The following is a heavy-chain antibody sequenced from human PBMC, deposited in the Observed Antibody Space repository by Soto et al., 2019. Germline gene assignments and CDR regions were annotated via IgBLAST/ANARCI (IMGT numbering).Heavy chain of an antibody. CDR3: ARGGIAARPGY. V-gene: IGHV4-39*01. CDR1: GGSISSSSYY. J-gene: IGHJ4*02. CDR2: IYYSGST. D-gene: IGHD6-6*01. Sequence: QLRLRESGPGLVKPSETLSLTCTVSGGSISSSSYYWGWIRQPPGKGLEWIGSIYYSGSTYYNPSLKSRVTIPVDTSKNQFALKLSSVTAADTAVYYCARGGIAARPGYWGQGTLVTVSS.